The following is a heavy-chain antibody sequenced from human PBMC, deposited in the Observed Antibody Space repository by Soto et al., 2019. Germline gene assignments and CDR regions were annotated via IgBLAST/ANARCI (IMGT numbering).Heavy chain of an antibody. CDR2: IYPGDSDT. CDR3: ARFVLVPAAVRAFYI. V-gene: IGHV5-51*01. J-gene: IGHJ3*02. D-gene: IGHD2-2*01. CDR1: GYSFTSYW. Sequence: LGESLKISCKGSGYSFTSYWIGWVRQMPGKGLEWMGIIYPGDSDTRYSPSFQGQVTISADKSISTAYLQWSSLKASDTAMYYCARFVLVPAAVRAFYIWGQVTLVTVSS.